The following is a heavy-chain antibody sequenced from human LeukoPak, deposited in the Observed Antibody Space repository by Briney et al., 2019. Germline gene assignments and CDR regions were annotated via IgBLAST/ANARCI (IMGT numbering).Heavy chain of an antibody. CDR1: GYTFTSYA. CDR3: ARDSYCGGDCYGY. D-gene: IGHD2-21*01. V-gene: IGHV1-3*01. Sequence: ASVKVSCKASGYTFTSYAMHWVRQAPGQKLEWMGWINAGNGNTKYSQKFQGRVTITRDTSASTAYMELSSLRSEDTAVYYCARDSYCGGDCYGYWGQGTLVTVSS. CDR2: INAGNGNT. J-gene: IGHJ4*02.